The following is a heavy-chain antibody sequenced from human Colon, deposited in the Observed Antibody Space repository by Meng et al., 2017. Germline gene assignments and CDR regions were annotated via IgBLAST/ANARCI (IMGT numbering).Heavy chain of an antibody. CDR1: GFTFSNYW. J-gene: IGHJ4*02. CDR3: GGGTGWIFDF. Sequence: GGSLRLSCAASGFTFSNYWMTWVRQAPGKGLEWVAHIKKDGSDTKYVESVKGRFTISRDNAKNSLFPQLSSLRAEDTAVYYCGGGTGWIFDFWGQGTLVTVSS. V-gene: IGHV3-7*01. CDR2: IKKDGSDT. D-gene: IGHD6-19*01.